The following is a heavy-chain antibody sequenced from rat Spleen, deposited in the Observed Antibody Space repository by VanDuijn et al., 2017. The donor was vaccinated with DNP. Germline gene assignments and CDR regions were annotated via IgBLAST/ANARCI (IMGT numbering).Heavy chain of an antibody. CDR1: GFTFNNYY. Sequence: EVQLVESGGDLVQPGGSLKLSCIASGFTFNNYYMTWIRQVPGTGLEWVASISNGGGSTYYPDSVKGRFTISRDNAKNTLQLQMNNLRSEDTATYYCATHPLTTVAPNWFASWGRGTLVTVSS. D-gene: IGHD1-1*01. J-gene: IGHJ3*01. CDR2: ISNGGGST. V-gene: IGHV5-31*01. CDR3: ATHPLTTVAPNWFAS.